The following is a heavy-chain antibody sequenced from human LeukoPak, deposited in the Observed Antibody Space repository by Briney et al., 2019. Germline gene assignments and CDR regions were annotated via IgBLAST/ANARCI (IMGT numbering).Heavy chain of an antibody. D-gene: IGHD3-3*01. V-gene: IGHV1-69*04. CDR2: IIPILGIA. J-gene: IGHJ5*02. CDR1: GGTFSSYA. Sequence: ASVKVSCKASGGTFSSYAISWVRQAPGQGLEWMGRIIPILGIANYAQKFQGRVTITADKSTSTAYMELSSLRSEDTAVYYCAKIPFLEWFYGLSWFDPWGQGTLVTVSS. CDR3: AKIPFLEWFYGLSWFDP.